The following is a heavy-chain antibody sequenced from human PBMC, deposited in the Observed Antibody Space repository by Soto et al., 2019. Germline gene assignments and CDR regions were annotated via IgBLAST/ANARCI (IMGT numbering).Heavy chain of an antibody. Sequence: TSETLSLTCTVSGGSISSSSYYWCWIRQPPGKGLEWIGSIYYSGSTYYNPSLKSRVTISVDTSKNQFSLKLSSVTAADTAVYYCARQAYDFGSGYSTYGMDVWGQGTTVTVSS. CDR1: GGSISSSSYY. J-gene: IGHJ6*02. CDR3: ARQAYDFGSGYSTYGMDV. V-gene: IGHV4-39*01. CDR2: IYYSGST. D-gene: IGHD3-3*01.